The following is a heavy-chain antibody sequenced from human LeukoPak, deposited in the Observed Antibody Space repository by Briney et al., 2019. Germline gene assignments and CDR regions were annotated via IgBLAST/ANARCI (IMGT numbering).Heavy chain of an antibody. Sequence: SETLSLTCTVSGGSISSGGYYWSWIRQHPGKGLEWIGYIYYSGSTYYNPSLKSRVTISVDTSKNQFSLKLSSVTAADTAVYYCARERADHCNFDYWGQGTLVTVSS. CDR2: IYYSGST. CDR3: ARERADHCNFDY. J-gene: IGHJ4*02. CDR1: GGSISSGGYY. V-gene: IGHV4-31*03. D-gene: IGHD2-15*01.